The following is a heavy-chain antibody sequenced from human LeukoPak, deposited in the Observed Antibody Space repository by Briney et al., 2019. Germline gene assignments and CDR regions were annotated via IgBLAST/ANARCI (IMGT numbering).Heavy chain of an antibody. CDR3: AKSRSGSANWALRIFDN. CDR2: ISPGGGTT. V-gene: IGHV3-23*01. J-gene: IGHJ4*02. D-gene: IGHD3-10*01. Sequence: GGSLRLSCVVSGFSFGSEAMSWVRQAPGRGLEWVSSISPGGGTTYYADSVKGRFTISRDNSENTLYVEMNSLRAEDTAIYYCAKSRSGSANWALRIFDNWGQGTLVTVSS. CDR1: GFSFGSEA.